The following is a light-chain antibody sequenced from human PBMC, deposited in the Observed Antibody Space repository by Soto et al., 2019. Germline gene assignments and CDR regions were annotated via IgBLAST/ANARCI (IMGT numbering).Light chain of an antibody. CDR2: PSS. CDR3: QRCFIAPQT. V-gene: IGKV1-39*01. J-gene: IGKJ1*01. Sequence: DIQMTQSPSSLSASVGDRVTINCRASESVSNYLNWYQQKPGKAPKLLIYPSSGLQSGVPSRFSGTGSGTEFTLTISSLQPEDFATYYCQRCFIAPQTFGQGTNVEI. CDR1: ESVSNY.